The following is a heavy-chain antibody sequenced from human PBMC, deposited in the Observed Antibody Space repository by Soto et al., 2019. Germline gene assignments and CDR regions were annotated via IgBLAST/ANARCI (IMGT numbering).Heavy chain of an antibody. D-gene: IGHD6-13*01. CDR3: VRDSGAKLSSS. CDR1: GGTSSSYR. V-gene: IGHV1-69*13. CDR2: IVPIYRTA. Sequence: ASVKVSCKASGGTSSSYRINWVRQAPGQGLEWMGGIVPIYRTADSAQEFQGRVTITADESARTAYMELRSLKSRDTAVYYCVRDSGAKLSSSWGQGTLVTVSS. J-gene: IGHJ4*02.